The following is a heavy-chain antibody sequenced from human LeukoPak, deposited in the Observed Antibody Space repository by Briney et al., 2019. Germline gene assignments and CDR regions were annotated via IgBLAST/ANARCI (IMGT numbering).Heavy chain of an antibody. CDR2: INHSGST. CDR3: ARLSITIFGVAHYYYYYGMDV. J-gene: IGHJ6*02. Sequence: PSETLSLTCAVYGGSFSGYYWSWIRQPPGKGLEWIGEINHSGSTNYNPSLKSRVTILVDTSKNQFSLKLSSVTAADTAVYYCARLSITIFGVAHYYYYYGMDVWGQGTTVTVSS. D-gene: IGHD3-3*01. CDR1: GGSFSGYY. V-gene: IGHV4-34*01.